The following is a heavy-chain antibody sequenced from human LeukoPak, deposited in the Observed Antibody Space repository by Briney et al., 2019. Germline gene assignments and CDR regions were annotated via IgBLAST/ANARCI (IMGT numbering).Heavy chain of an antibody. V-gene: IGHV3-11*04. D-gene: IGHD2-2*01. CDR2: ISSSGSTI. CDR3: ARAGYCSSTSCYLSGRDYYMDV. J-gene: IGHJ6*03. CDR1: GFTFSDYY. Sequence: GGSLRLSCAASGFTFSDYYMSWIRQAPGKGLEWVSYISSSGSTIYYADSVKGRFTISRDNAKNSLYLQMNSLRAEDTAVYYCARAGYCSSTSCYLSGRDYYMDVWGKGTTVTVSS.